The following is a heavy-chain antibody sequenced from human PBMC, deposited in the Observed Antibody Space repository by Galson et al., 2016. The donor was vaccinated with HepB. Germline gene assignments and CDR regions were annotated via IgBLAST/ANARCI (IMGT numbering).Heavy chain of an antibody. D-gene: IGHD3-16*01. CDR2: IIPIFNTT. V-gene: IGHV1-69*01. J-gene: IGHJ6*02. CDR1: GGTFSSYA. Sequence: SCKASGGTFSSYAISWVRQAPGQGLEWMGGIIPIFNTTHYTQKFQGRITISADESTSTAYMELSSLRSEDTAVYYCARNLRSGYYYGMDVWGQGTTVTVSS. CDR3: ARNLRSGYYYGMDV.